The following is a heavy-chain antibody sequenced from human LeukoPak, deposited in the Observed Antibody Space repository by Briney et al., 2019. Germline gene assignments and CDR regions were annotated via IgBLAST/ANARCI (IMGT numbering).Heavy chain of an antibody. CDR3: AKDIGFWSAVPDY. J-gene: IGHJ4*02. Sequence: GGSLTLSCAASGFTFDDYAMHGVGQAPGKGVEWVSLISGDGGNTYYADSVKGRFSISRDNSKNALYLQMNSLRTEDTALYYCAKDIGFWSAVPDYWGQGTLVTVSS. CDR1: GFTFDDYA. D-gene: IGHD3-3*01. CDR2: ISGDGGNT. V-gene: IGHV3-43*02.